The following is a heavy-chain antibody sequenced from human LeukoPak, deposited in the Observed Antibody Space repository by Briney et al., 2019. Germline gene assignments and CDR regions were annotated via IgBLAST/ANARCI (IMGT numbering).Heavy chain of an antibody. CDR1: GFTFGDYA. CDR2: IRSKAYGGTS. Sequence: GGSLRLSCTASGFTFGDYAMTWVRQAPGKGLEWVGFIRSKAYGGTSEYAASVKGRFTISRDDSKSIAYLQMNSLKTEDTAVYYCTRDQTPYYWGQGTLVTVSS. V-gene: IGHV3-49*04. CDR3: TRDQTPYY. J-gene: IGHJ4*02.